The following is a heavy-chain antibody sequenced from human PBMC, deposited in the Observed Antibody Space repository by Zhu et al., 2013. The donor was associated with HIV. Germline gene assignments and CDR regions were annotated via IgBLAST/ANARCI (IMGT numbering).Heavy chain of an antibody. V-gene: IGHV3-23*01. CDR3: ARNYGSGREGY. CDR1: GFTFSSYA. D-gene: IGHD3-10*01. Sequence: EVQLLESGGGLVQPGGSLRLSCAASGFTFSSYAMSWVRQAPGKGLKWVSAISGSAGSTYYADSVKGRFTISRDNSKNTLYLQMNSLRAEDTAVYYCARNYGSGREGYWGQGTLVTVSS. CDR2: ISGSAGST. J-gene: IGHJ4*02.